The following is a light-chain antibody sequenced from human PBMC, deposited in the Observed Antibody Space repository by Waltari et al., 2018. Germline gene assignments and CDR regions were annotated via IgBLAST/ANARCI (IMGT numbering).Light chain of an antibody. CDR1: QSVSSSY. CDR3: QQYGSSPPYT. Sequence: EIVLTQSPGTLSLSPGERATLSCRASQSVSSSYLAWYQQRPGQPPRLLLYGTSNRATGIPDMFSGSGSGTDFTLTISRLEPEDFAVYYCQQYGSSPPYTFGQGTKLEIK. CDR2: GTS. J-gene: IGKJ2*01. V-gene: IGKV3-20*01.